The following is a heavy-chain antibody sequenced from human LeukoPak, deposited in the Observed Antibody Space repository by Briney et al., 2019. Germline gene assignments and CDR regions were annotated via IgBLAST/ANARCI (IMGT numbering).Heavy chain of an antibody. J-gene: IGHJ4*02. CDR1: GGSFSGYY. V-gene: IGHV4-34*01. CDR3: ARDLTGYGDY. Sequence: ETLSLTCAVYGGSFSGYYWSWIRQPPGKGLEWIGEINHSGSTNYNPSLKSRVTISVDTSKNQFSLKLSSVTAADTAVYYCARDLTGYGDYWGQGTLVTVSS. D-gene: IGHD7-27*01. CDR2: INHSGST.